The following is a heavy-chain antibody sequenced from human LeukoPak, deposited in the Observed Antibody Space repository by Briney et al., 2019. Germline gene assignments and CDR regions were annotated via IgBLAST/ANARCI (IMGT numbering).Heavy chain of an antibody. CDR1: GFTFSSYA. Sequence: GGSLRLSCAASGFTFSSYAMHWVRQAPGKGLEWVAVISYDGSNKYYADSVKGRFTISRDNSKNTLYLQMNSLRAEDTAVYYCARDSGYCSGGSCYSSEYFQHWGQGTLVTVSS. CDR3: ARDSGYCSGGSCYSSEYFQH. J-gene: IGHJ1*01. D-gene: IGHD2-15*01. V-gene: IGHV3-30-3*01. CDR2: ISYDGSNK.